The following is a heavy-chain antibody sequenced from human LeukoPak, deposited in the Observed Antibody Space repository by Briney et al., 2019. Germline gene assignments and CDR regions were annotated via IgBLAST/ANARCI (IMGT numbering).Heavy chain of an antibody. Sequence: GGSLRLSCAVSGFTFRNYAMSWVRQAPGKGLEWVSLISWDGGSTYYADSVKGRFTISRDNSKNSLYLQMNSLRAEDTALYYCAKDRESSWYLFDYWGQGTLVTVSS. CDR3: AKDRESSWYLFDY. CDR1: GFTFRNYA. CDR2: ISWDGGST. D-gene: IGHD6-13*01. J-gene: IGHJ4*02. V-gene: IGHV3-43D*03.